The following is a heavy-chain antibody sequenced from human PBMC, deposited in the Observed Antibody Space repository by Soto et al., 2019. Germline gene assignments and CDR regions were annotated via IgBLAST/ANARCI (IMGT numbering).Heavy chain of an antibody. CDR1: GYSISSGYY. Sequence: SETLSLTCAVSGYSISSGYYWSWIRQPPGKGLEWIGYIYYSGSTNYNPSLKSRVTISVDTSKNQFSLKLSSVTAADTAVYYCARGGPYYYYGMDVWGQGTTVTVSS. CDR3: ARGGPYYYYGMDV. J-gene: IGHJ6*02. CDR2: IYYSGST. V-gene: IGHV4-61*01.